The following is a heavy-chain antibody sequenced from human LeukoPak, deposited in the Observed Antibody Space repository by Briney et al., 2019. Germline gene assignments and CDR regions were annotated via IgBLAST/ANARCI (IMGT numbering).Heavy chain of an antibody. Sequence: SETLSLTCTVSGGSISSYYWSWIRQPAGKGLEWIGRIYTSGSTNYNPSLKSRVTISVDTSKNQFSLKLSSVTAADTAVYYCAGGPSIAGPGWFDPWGQGTLVTVSS. J-gene: IGHJ5*02. CDR3: AGGPSIAGPGWFDP. CDR1: GGSISSYY. D-gene: IGHD6-6*01. CDR2: IYTSGST. V-gene: IGHV4-4*07.